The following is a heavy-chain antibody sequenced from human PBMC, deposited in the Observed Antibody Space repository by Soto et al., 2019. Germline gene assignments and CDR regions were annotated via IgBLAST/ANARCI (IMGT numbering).Heavy chain of an antibody. J-gene: IGHJ4*02. Sequence: PGGSLRLSCAASGFTFSSYAMHWVRQAPGKGLEWVAVISYDGSNKYYADSVKGRFTISRDNSKNTLYLQMNSLRAEDTAVYYCARFSSNPPGYWGQGTLVTVSS. CDR2: ISYDGSNK. CDR1: GFTFSSYA. CDR3: ARFSSNPPGY. V-gene: IGHV3-30-3*01.